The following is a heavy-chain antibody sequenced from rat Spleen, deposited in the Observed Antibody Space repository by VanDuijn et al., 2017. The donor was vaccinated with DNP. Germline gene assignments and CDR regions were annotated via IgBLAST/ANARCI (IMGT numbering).Heavy chain of an antibody. D-gene: IGHD1-11*01. CDR2: IRNKANGYRT. CDR3: ARWITTAHLDY. CDR1: GFTFTDFS. J-gene: IGHJ2*01. V-gene: IGHV7-7*01. Sequence: EVKLLESGGGLVQPGGSMRLSCAASGFTFTDFSMNWIRQPAGKAPEWLGFIRNKANGYRTDYNPSVKGRFTISRDNTQNILYLQINTLRAEDTATYYCARWITTAHLDYWGQGVMVTVSS.